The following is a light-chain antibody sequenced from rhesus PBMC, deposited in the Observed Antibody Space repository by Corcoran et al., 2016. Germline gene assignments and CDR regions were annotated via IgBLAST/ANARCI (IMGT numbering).Light chain of an antibody. CDR3: LQDYPAPYS. CDR1: QGINKE. Sequence: DIQMTQSPSSPSASEGYRVTVTCRASQGINKEISWYQQKPGKAPTLRSYAASSLQTGVSSRFSGSGSGTDYTLTLSSLQPEGVATYDCLQDYPAPYSFDQGTKVEI. J-gene: IGKJ2*01. V-gene: IGKV1-94*01. CDR2: AAS.